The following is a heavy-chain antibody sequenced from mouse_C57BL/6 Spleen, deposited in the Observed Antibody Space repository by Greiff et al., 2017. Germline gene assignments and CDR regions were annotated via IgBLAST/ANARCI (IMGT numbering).Heavy chain of an antibody. J-gene: IGHJ1*03. Sequence: EVMLVESGGDLVKPGGSLKLSCAASGFTFSSYGMSWVRQTPDKRLEWVATISSGGSYTYYPDSVKGRVTISRDNAKNTLYLQMSSLKSEDTAMYYCARTYDYDGYWYFDVWGTGTTVTVSS. D-gene: IGHD2-4*01. CDR1: GFTFSSYG. CDR2: ISSGGSYT. V-gene: IGHV5-6*02. CDR3: ARTYDYDGYWYFDV.